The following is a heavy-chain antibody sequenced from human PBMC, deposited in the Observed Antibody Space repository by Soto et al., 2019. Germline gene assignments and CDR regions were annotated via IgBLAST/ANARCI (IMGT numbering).Heavy chain of an antibody. D-gene: IGHD6-6*01. CDR1: GYSFTSYW. Sequence: GESLKISCKGSGYSFTSYWIGWGRQMPGKGLEWMGIIYPGDSDTRYSPSFQGQVTISADKSISTAYLQWSSLKASDTAMYYCARGSGSSSSGLRFDYWGQGTLVTVSS. CDR2: IYPGDSDT. CDR3: ARGSGSSSSGLRFDY. J-gene: IGHJ4*02. V-gene: IGHV5-51*01.